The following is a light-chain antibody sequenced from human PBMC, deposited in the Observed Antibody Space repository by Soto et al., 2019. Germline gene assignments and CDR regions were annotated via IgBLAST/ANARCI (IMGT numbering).Light chain of an antibody. CDR1: QSVSSN. J-gene: IGKJ2*01. CDR3: QQYNNWPPYT. Sequence: EIVMTQSPATLSVPPGERATLSCRASQSVSSNLAWYQQKPGQAPRLLIHSASARATGIPARFSGSGSGTEFTLTISSLQSEDFAVYYCQQYNNWPPYTFGQGTKLDIK. V-gene: IGKV3-15*01. CDR2: SAS.